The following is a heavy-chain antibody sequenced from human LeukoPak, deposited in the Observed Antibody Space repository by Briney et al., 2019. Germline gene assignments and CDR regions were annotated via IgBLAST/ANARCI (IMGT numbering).Heavy chain of an antibody. Sequence: PGGSLRLSCAASGFTFDDYAMHWVRHAPGKGLEWVSGISWNSGSIDYADSVKGRFTISRDNAKNSLYLQMNSLRAEDTALYYCAKDFSITMVRGAVDYWGQGTLVTVSS. CDR1: GFTFDDYA. CDR3: AKDFSITMVRGAVDY. D-gene: IGHD3-10*01. CDR2: ISWNSGSI. V-gene: IGHV3-9*01. J-gene: IGHJ4*02.